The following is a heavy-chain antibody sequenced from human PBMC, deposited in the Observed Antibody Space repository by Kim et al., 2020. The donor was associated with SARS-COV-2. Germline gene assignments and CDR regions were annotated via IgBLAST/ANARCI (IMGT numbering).Heavy chain of an antibody. CDR2: ITPKSDGETT. Sequence: GGSLRLSCVGSGFTFSNAWMSWVRQAPGKGLEWVGRITPKSDGETTAYGAPVKGRFTISRDDSKNTLFLQMNSLKSEDTALSYCTTHRWNSDYDTHDAIDMWGEGTMVTV. D-gene: IGHD5-12*01. CDR3: TTHRWNSDYDTHDAIDM. J-gene: IGHJ3*02. CDR1: GFTFSNAW. V-gene: IGHV3-15*01.